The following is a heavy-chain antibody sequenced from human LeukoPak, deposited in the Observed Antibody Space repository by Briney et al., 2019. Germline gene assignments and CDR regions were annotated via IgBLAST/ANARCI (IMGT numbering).Heavy chain of an antibody. Sequence: SETLSLTCTVSGAAVSGAPISRYYWSWIRQAPMKGLEWIGQIYYSGSTNYNPSLQSRVSMSIDTSKRQFSLRLTSVTAADTAVYYCARAIGEIRYFDQWGQGTLVTVSS. D-gene: IGHD5-24*01. CDR1: GAAVSGAPISRYY. CDR3: ARAIGEIRYFDQ. V-gene: IGHV4-61*01. CDR2: IYYSGST. J-gene: IGHJ4*03.